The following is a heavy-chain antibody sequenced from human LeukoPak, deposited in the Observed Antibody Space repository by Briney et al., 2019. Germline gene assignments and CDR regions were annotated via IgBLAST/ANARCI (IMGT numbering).Heavy chain of an antibody. CDR2: IYPDDSNT. V-gene: IGHV5-51*01. D-gene: IGHD3-16*01. CDR3: ARVFGAYFDY. CDR1: AYSFSAYW. Sequence: GESLKITCKASAYSFSAYWIGWVRQMLGKGLEWMGIIYPDDSNTRYGPSFEGQVTISADRSINTAYLQWSSLKASDTAIYYCARVFGAYFDYWGQGTLVTVSS. J-gene: IGHJ4*02.